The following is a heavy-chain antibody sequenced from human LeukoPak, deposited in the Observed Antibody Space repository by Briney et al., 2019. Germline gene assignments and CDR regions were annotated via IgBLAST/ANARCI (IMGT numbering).Heavy chain of an antibody. V-gene: IGHV3-48*02. CDR2: ISITSRTT. Sequence: GGSLTLSCAASVFTFTTYNMNLVRQAPGKGLQWVSYISITSRTTNYADYVKGRFTNSGDSAKNSLYLQIHGLRDDDTAVYYRATEKAFAFDIWGQGTVVTVSS. CDR3: ATEKAFAFDI. J-gene: IGHJ3*02. CDR1: VFTFTTYN.